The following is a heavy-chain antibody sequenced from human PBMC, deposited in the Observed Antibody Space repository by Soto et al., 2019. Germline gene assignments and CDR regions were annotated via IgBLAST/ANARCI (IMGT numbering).Heavy chain of an antibody. CDR3: ARDRYSYYDFWSGSLPYYYYGMDV. J-gene: IGHJ6*02. D-gene: IGHD3-3*01. V-gene: IGHV3-7*01. CDR1: GFTFSSYW. CDR2: IKQDGSEK. Sequence: GGSMRLSCAASGFTFSSYWMSWVRQAPGKGLEWVANIKQDGSEKYYVDSVKGRFTISRDNAKNSLYLQMNSLRAEDTAVYYCARDRYSYYDFWSGSLPYYYYGMDVWGQGTTVTVSS.